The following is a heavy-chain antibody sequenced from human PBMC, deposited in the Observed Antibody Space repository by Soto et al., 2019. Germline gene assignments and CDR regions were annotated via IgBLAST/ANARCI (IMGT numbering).Heavy chain of an antibody. J-gene: IGHJ4*02. CDR2: ISNDGSRK. V-gene: IGHV3-30*03. CDR1: GFTFSYFG. CDR3: ARESEDLTSNFDY. Sequence: GGSLRLSCEASGFTFSYFGTHWVRQAPGKGLEWVAAISNDGSRKYYGDSVKGRITISRDNSKNTLYLQMDSLRDEDTAVYYCARESEDLTSNFDYWGQGTLVTVSS.